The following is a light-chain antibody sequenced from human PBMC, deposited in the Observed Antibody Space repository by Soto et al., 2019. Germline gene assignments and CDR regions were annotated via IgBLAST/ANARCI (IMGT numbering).Light chain of an antibody. V-gene: IGLV2-14*03. CDR3: SSYTITSAYWV. J-gene: IGLJ3*02. CDR1: SSDIGDYKY. CDR2: DVS. Sequence: QSVLTQPASVSGSPGQSITISCTGTSSDIGDYKYVSWYQQHPGNPPKLIIYDVSDRPSGVSNRFSGSKSGNTASLTISGLQADDEANYYCSSYTITSAYWVFGGGTKVTVL.